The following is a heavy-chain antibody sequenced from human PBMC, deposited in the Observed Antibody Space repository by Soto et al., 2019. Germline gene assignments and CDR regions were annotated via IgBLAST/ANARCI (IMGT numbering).Heavy chain of an antibody. CDR3: ARQLAFGLPYYFDY. CDR1: GGSISSSSYY. J-gene: IGHJ4*02. Sequence: QLLESGPGLVKPSETLSLTCTVSGGSISSSSYYWGWIRQPPGKGLEWIGSIYYSGSTYYNPSLKSRVTISVDTSKNQFSLKLSSVTAADTAVYYCARQLAFGLPYYFDYWGQGTLVTVSS. V-gene: IGHV4-39*01. CDR2: IYYSGST. D-gene: IGHD3-16*01.